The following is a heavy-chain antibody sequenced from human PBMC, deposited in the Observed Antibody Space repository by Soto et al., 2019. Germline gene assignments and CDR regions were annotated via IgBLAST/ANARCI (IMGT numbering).Heavy chain of an antibody. J-gene: IGHJ4*02. Sequence: QETLSLTCAVSGGSISSTTWWRWVRQPPGKGLEWIGEIHHDGSTNYNPSLKSRVIISVDKSKNQFSLKLSSVTAADTAVYYCARRYGSCFDYWGQGTLVTVSS. V-gene: IGHV4-4*03. CDR2: IHHDGST. CDR3: ARRYGSCFDY. CDR1: GGSISSTTW. D-gene: IGHD5-18*01.